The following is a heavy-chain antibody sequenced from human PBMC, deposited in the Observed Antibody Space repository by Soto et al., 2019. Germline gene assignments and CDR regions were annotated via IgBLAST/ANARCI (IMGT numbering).Heavy chain of an antibody. CDR3: ARGYRQSGYSSSWVFDY. CDR2: MYYSGST. D-gene: IGHD6-13*01. CDR1: GGSINSGGYY. J-gene: IGHJ4*02. Sequence: QVQLRESGPGLVKPSQTLSLTCTVSGGSINSGGYYWNWIRQHPGKGLEWIGYMYYSGSTYYNPFCRSRVIISADTSENHFCLKRSSGTAADTGVYFCARGYRQSGYSSSWVFDYWGQGTLVNVSS. V-gene: IGHV4-31*03.